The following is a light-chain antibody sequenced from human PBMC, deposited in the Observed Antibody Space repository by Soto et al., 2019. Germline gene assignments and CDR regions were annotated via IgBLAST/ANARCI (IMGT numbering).Light chain of an antibody. CDR2: GAS. Sequence: EIVMTQSPGTLSVSPGERATLSCRASQSVYTNLAWYQQKPGQPPRLLIYGASTRATGIPDRFSGSGSGTEFTLTISSLQSEDFAVYYCQQYNNWPPYTFGQGTKLEIK. J-gene: IGKJ2*01. CDR1: QSVYTN. CDR3: QQYNNWPPYT. V-gene: IGKV3-15*01.